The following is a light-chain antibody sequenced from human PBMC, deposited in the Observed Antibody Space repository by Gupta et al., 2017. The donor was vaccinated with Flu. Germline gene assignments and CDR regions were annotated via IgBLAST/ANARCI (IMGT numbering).Light chain of an antibody. V-gene: IGLV8-61*01. CDR2: STN. J-gene: IGLJ3*02. Sequence: QTVVTQEPSFSVSPGGTVTLTCGLSSGSVSTSSYPSWYQQTPGQPPRTLIYSTNTRSAGFPDRFSGSILGNKAALTITGAQADDESDYYCVLYMGSGIWVFGGGTKLTVL. CDR3: VLYMGSGIWV. CDR1: SGSVSTSSY.